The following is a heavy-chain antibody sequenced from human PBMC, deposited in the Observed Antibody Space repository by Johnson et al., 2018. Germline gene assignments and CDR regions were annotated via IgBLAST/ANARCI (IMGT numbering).Heavy chain of an antibody. J-gene: IGHJ4*02. Sequence: VQLRESGGGLAQAGGSLKLSCAASRFSFSDSTIHWVRQASGRGLEWVGRIRTKPHNYATTYAMSVTGRVSISRDDSGNMAYLQMNSLKTEDTAVYYCTGTRSGYAYTYEYWGQGALVTVSS. V-gene: IGHV3-73*02. CDR1: RFSFSDST. CDR2: IRTKPHNYAT. CDR3: TGTRSGYAYTYEY. D-gene: IGHD1-1*01.